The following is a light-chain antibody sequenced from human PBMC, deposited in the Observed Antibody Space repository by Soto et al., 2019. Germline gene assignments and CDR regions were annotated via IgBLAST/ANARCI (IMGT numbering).Light chain of an antibody. CDR2: DVS. V-gene: IGLV2-14*01. J-gene: IGLJ1*01. Sequence: QSVLTQPASVSWSPGQSITISCAGTSSDVGAYTYVSWYQQHPGKAPKLMIYDVSNRPSGVSNRFSGSKSGNTASLTISGLQAEDEADYYCTSYTSSSTPYVFGGGTKVTVL. CDR1: SSDVGAYTY. CDR3: TSYTSSSTPYV.